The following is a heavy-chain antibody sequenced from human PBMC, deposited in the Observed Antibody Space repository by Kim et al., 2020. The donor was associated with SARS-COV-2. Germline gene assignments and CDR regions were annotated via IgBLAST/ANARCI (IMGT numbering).Heavy chain of an antibody. CDR2: INPSGGST. CDR1: GYTFTSYY. V-gene: IGHV1-46*01. D-gene: IGHD1-26*01. Sequence: ASVKVSCKASGYTFTSYYMHWVRQAPGQGLEWMGIINPSGGSTSYAQKFQGRVTMTRDTSTSTVYMELSSLRSEDTAVYYCARASSLYEDSTSWGATRGKLDYWGQGTLVTVSS. CDR3: ARASSLYEDSTSWGATRGKLDY. J-gene: IGHJ4*02.